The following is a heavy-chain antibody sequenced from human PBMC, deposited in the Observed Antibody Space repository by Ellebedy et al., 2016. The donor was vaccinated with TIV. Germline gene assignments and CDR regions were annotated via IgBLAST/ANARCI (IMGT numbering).Heavy chain of an antibody. CDR1: GFTFSRDS. J-gene: IGHJ4*02. CDR2: IKQGGSDI. CDR3: AREAISYATSGYYFDY. Sequence: PGGSLRLSCAASGFTFSRDSVNWVRQAPGKGLEWVANIKQGGSDIHYADSVKGRFTISRDNAKSSLYLQMNSLRAEDTAVYYCAREAISYATSGYYFDYWGQGTLVTVSS. D-gene: IGHD3-16*01. V-gene: IGHV3-7*01.